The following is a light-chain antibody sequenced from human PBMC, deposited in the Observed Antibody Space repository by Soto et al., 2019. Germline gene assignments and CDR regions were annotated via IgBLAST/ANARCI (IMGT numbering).Light chain of an antibody. CDR3: SSYAGNNNFVV. V-gene: IGLV2-14*01. CDR2: EVS. Sequence: QSALTQPASVSGSPGQSITISCAGTSSDIGAYNYVSWYQQHPGKAPKLIIYEVSNRPSGVSNRFSGSKSGNTASLTISGLQAEDEADYYCSSYAGNNNFVVFGGGTKLTVL. CDR1: SSDIGAYNY. J-gene: IGLJ2*01.